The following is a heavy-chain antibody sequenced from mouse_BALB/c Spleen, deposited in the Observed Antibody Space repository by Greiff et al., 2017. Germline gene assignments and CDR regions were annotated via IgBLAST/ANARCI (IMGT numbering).Heavy chain of an antibody. CDR2: IWAGGST. CDR3: ARERGNYGYWYFDV. J-gene: IGHJ1*01. Sequence: VQLVESGPGLVAPSQSLSITCTVSGFSLTSYGVHWVRQPPGKGLEWLGVIWAGGSTNYNSALMSRLSISKDNSKSQVFLKMNSLQTDDTAMYYCARERGNYGYWYFDVWGAGTTVTVSS. V-gene: IGHV2-9*02. CDR1: GFSLTSYG. D-gene: IGHD2-1*01.